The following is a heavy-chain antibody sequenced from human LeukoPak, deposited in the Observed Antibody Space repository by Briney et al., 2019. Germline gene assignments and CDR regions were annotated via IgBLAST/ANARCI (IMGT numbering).Heavy chain of an antibody. D-gene: IGHD6-6*01. CDR2: IYYSGST. J-gene: IGHJ4*02. CDR3: ARLERSSSSLFDY. CDR1: GGSISSSSYY. V-gene: IGHV4-39*01. Sequence: PSETLSLTCTVSGGSISSSSYYWGWIRQPPGKGLEWIGSIYYSGSTYYNPSLKSRVTISVDTSKNQFSLKLSSVTAADTAVYYCARLERSSSSLFDYWGQGTLVTVSS.